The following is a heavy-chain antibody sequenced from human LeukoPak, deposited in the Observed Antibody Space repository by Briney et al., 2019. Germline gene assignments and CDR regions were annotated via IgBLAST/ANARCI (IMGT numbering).Heavy chain of an antibody. CDR3: ASVRGYSSGWYASGFDP. V-gene: IGHV4-34*01. D-gene: IGHD6-19*01. CDR2: INHSGST. CDR1: GGSFSGYY. Sequence: SETLSLTCAVYGGSFSGYYWSWIRQPPGKGLEWIGEINHSGSTNYNPSLKSRVTISVDTSKNQFSLKLSSVTAADTAIYYCASVRGYSSGWYASGFDPWGQGTLVTVSS. J-gene: IGHJ5*02.